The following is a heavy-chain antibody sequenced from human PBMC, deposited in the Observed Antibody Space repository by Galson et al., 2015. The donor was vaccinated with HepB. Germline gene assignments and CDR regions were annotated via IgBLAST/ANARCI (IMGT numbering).Heavy chain of an antibody. V-gene: IGHV3-69-1*01. CDR3: ARRSSGNSLDY. CDR1: GFTFSSYA. CDR2: ISGSYTI. D-gene: IGHD4-23*01. J-gene: IGHJ4*02. Sequence: LRLSCAASGFTFSSYAMSWVRQAPGKGLEWVSSISGSYTIYYADSVKGRFTISRDNAKNSLYLQMNSLRDEDTAVYYCARRSSGNSLDYWGRGTLVTVSS.